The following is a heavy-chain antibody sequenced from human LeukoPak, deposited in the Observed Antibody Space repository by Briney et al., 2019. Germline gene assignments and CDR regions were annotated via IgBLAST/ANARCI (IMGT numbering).Heavy chain of an antibody. J-gene: IGHJ4*02. CDR2: INPNSGGT. CDR3: ARGITGTTVFDY. Sequence: ASVKVSCKASGYTFTGYYMHWVRQAPGQGLERMGGINPNSGGTNYAQKFQGRVTMTRDTSISTAYMELSRLRSDDTAVYYCARGITGTTVFDYWGQGALVTISS. V-gene: IGHV1-2*02. D-gene: IGHD1-20*01. CDR1: GYTFTGYY.